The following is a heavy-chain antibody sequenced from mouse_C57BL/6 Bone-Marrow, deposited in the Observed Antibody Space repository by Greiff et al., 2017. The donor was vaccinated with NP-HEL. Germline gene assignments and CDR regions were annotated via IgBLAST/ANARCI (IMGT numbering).Heavy chain of an antibody. CDR2: INPYNGDT. D-gene: IGHD1-1*01. CDR1: GYSFTGYF. Sequence: EVQLQQSGPELVKPGDSVKISCKASGYSFTGYFMNWVMQSHGKSLEWIGRINPYNGDTFSNQKFKGKATLTVDKSSSTAHMELRSLTSEDSAVYYCARGGFYYGSSYWYFDVWGTGTTVTVSS. V-gene: IGHV1-20*01. CDR3: ARGGFYYGSSYWYFDV. J-gene: IGHJ1*03.